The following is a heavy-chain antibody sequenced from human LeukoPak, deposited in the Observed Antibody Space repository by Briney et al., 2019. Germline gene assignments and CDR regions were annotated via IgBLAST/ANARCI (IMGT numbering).Heavy chain of an antibody. CDR2: INHSRST. CDR3: ARGATIFGVVRANRRFYFDY. V-gene: IGHV4-34*01. D-gene: IGHD3-3*01. Sequence: SEALSLTCAVYGGSFSGYYWSWIRQPPGKGLEWIGEINHSRSTNYNPSLKSRVTISVDTSKNQFSLKLSSVTGADTAVYYCARGATIFGVVRANRRFYFDYWGQGTLVTVSS. J-gene: IGHJ4*02. CDR1: GGSFSGYY.